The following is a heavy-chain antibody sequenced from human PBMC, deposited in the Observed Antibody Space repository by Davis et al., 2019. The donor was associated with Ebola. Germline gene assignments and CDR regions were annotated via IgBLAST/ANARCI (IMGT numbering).Heavy chain of an antibody. D-gene: IGHD4-23*01. CDR1: GFTFSSYW. V-gene: IGHV3-7*01. J-gene: IGHJ4*02. CDR3: ARRGVVTPLFTFYFDY. CDR2: IKQDGSEK. Sequence: GGSLRLSCAASGFTFSSYWMSWVRQAPGKGLEWVANIKQDGSEKYYVDSVKGRFTISRDNAKNSLYLQMNSLRDEDTAVYYCARRGVVTPLFTFYFDYWGQGTLVTVSS.